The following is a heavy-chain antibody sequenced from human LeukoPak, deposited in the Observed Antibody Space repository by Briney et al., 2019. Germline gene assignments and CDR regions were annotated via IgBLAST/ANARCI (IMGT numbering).Heavy chain of an antibody. D-gene: IGHD3-3*01. J-gene: IGHJ5*02. CDR3: AKVHYSYDFWSGYYAGWFDP. CDR1: GFTFSNYS. CDR2: ISGSGGST. Sequence: GGSLRLSCAASGFTFSNYSMNWVRQAPGKGLEWVSAISGSGGSTYYADSVKGRFTISRDNSKNTLYLQMNSLRAEDTAVYYCAKVHYSYDFWSGYYAGWFDPWGQGTLVTVSS. V-gene: IGHV3-23*01.